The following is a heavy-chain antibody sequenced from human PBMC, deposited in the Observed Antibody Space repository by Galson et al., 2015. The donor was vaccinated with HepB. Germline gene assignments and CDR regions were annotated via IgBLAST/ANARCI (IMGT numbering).Heavy chain of an antibody. D-gene: IGHD6-13*01. CDR2: IIPIFGTA. Sequence: SVKVSCKASGGTFSSYAISWVRQAPGQGLEWMGGIIPIFGTANYAQKFQGRVTITADESTSTAYMELSSLRSEDTAVYYCARDNPGGDGGGPAAAGIYYYGMDVWGQGTTVTVSS. V-gene: IGHV1-69*13. CDR1: GGTFSSYA. CDR3: ARDNPGGDGGGPAAAGIYYYGMDV. J-gene: IGHJ6*02.